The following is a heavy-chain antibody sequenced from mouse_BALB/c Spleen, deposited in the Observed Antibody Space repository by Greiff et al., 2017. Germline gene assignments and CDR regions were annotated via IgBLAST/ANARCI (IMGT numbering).Heavy chain of an antibody. V-gene: IGHV5-6-4*01. CDR2: ISSGGSYT. CDR3: TRGGGNWYFDV. D-gene: IGHD1-1*01. CDR1: GFTFSSYT. J-gene: IGHJ1*01. Sequence: EVQLVESGGGLVKPGGSLKLSCAASGFTFSSYTMSWVRQTPEKRLEWVATISSGGSYTYYPDSVKGRFTISRDNAKNTLYLQMSSLESEDTAMYYCTRGGGNWYFDVWGAGTTVTVSS.